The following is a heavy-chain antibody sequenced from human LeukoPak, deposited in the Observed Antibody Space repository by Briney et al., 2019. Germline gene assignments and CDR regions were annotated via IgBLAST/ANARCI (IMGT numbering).Heavy chain of an antibody. CDR2: ISSSSSYI. J-gene: IGHJ6*03. CDR3: ARVLEGGSRFRTPSYYYYYYMDV. CDR1: GFTFSSYS. D-gene: IGHD6-13*01. Sequence: PGGSLRLSCAASGFTFSSYSMNWVRQAPGKGLEWVSSISSSSSYIYYADSVKGRFTISRDNAKNSLYLQMNSLRAEDTAVYYCARVLEGGSRFRTPSYYYYYYMDVWGKGTTVTISS. V-gene: IGHV3-21*01.